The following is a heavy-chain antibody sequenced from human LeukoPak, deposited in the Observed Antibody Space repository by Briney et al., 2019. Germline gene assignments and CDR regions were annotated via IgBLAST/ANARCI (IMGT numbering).Heavy chain of an antibody. CDR1: GGTFSSYA. CDR2: IIPIFGTA. CDR3: ARGTDSSSWYIFDY. D-gene: IGHD6-13*01. Sequence: SVKVSCKASGGTFSSYAISWVRQAPGQGLEWMGGIIPIFGTANYAQKFQGRVTITRDTSASTAYMELSSLRSEDTAVYYCARGTDSSSWYIFDYWGQGTLVTVSS. J-gene: IGHJ4*02. V-gene: IGHV1-69*05.